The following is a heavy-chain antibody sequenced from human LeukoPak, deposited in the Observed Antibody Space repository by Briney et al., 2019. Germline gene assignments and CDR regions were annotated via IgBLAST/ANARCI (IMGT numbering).Heavy chain of an antibody. CDR1: GGTFSSYA. CDR3: AREDYSDSYFDY. Sequence: SVTVSCKASGGTFSSYAISWVRQAPGRGLEWMGGIIPIFGTANYAQKFQGRVTITADESTSTAYMELSSLRSEDTAVYYCAREDYSDSYFDYWGQGTLVTVSS. CDR2: IIPIFGTA. J-gene: IGHJ4*02. V-gene: IGHV1-69*13. D-gene: IGHD4-4*01.